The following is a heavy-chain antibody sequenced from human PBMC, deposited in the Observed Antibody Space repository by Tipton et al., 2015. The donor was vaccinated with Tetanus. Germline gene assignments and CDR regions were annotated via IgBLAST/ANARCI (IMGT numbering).Heavy chain of an antibody. J-gene: IGHJ4*02. Sequence: RSLRLSCAASGFTFSNYGIHWVRQAPGKGLEWVAVIWSDGSNKHYADSVKDRFTISRDNSKNTLYLQMKSLRAEDTAVYYCARGYCSGGSCYGIFDYWGQGTLVAVSS. CDR3: ARGYCSGGSCYGIFDY. CDR2: IWSDGSNK. CDR1: GFTFSNYG. D-gene: IGHD2-15*01. V-gene: IGHV3-33*01.